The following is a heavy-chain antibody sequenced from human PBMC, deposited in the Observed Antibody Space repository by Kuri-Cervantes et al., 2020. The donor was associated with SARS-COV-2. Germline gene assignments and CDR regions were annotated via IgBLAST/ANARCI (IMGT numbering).Heavy chain of an antibody. CDR2: TYYSGST. CDR1: GGSISSSSYY. J-gene: IGHJ2*01. D-gene: IGHD6-13*01. V-gene: IGHV4-39*01. Sequence: SETLSLTCTVSGGSISSSSYYWGWIRQPPGKGLEWIGSTYYSGSTYYNPSLKSRVTISVDTSKNQFSLKLSSVTAADTAVYYCASYSSSWYPGLWGRGTLVTVSS. CDR3: ASYSSSWYPGL.